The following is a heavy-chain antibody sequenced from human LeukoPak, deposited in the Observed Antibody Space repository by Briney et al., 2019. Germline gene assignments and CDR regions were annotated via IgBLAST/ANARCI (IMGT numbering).Heavy chain of an antibody. CDR3: AKDPYSSSSYYFDY. D-gene: IGHD6-6*01. CDR1: GFTFSSYA. V-gene: IGHV3-23*03. J-gene: IGHJ4*02. CDR2: IYSCGST. Sequence: GGSLRLSCAASGFTFSSYAMSWVRQAPGKGLEWVSVIYSCGSTYYADSVKGRFTISRDNSKNTLYLQMNSLRAEDTAVYYCAKDPYSSSSYYFDYWGQGTLVTVSS.